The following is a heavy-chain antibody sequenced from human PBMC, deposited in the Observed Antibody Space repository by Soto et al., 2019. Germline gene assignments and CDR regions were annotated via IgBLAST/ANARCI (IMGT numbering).Heavy chain of an antibody. D-gene: IGHD2-2*01. CDR3: ARFLLVPAAYYFDY. J-gene: IGHJ4*02. Sequence: SETLSLTCTVSGGSISSGGYYWSWIRQHPGKGLEWIGYIYYIGSTYYNPSLKIRVTISVDTSKNQFSLKLSSVTAADTAVYYCARFLLVPAAYYFDYWGQGTLVTVSS. CDR2: IYYIGST. CDR1: GGSISSGGYY. V-gene: IGHV4-31*03.